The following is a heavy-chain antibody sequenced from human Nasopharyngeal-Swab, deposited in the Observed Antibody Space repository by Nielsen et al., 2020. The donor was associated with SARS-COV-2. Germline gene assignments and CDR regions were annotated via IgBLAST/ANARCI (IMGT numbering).Heavy chain of an antibody. CDR2: VNHSGTT. J-gene: IGHJ6*02. CDR1: GGSFSGYF. Sequence: SETLSLTCAVYGGSFSGYFWTWIRQPPGKGLEWIGEVNHSGTTNYNPSLKSRVTISADTSKNQFSLKLSSVTAADTAVYYCARPTVPYYHYGLDVWGQGTTVTVSS. CDR3: ARPTVPYYHYGLDV. D-gene: IGHD4-17*01. V-gene: IGHV4-34*01.